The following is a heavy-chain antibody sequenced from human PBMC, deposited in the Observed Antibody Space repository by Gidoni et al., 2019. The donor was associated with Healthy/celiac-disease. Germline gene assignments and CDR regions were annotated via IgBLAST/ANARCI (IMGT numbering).Heavy chain of an antibody. CDR3: AREGYSSWFDP. V-gene: IGHV3-33*01. D-gene: IGHD5-12*01. CDR2: IWYDGSNK. CDR1: GFTFSSYG. J-gene: IGHJ5*02. Sequence: QVQLVESGGGVVQPGRSLRLSCAASGFTFSSYGMHWVRQAPGKGLEWVAVIWYDGSNKYYADSVKGRFTISRDNSKNTLYLQMNSLRAEDTAVYYCAREGYSSWFDPWGQGTLVTVSS.